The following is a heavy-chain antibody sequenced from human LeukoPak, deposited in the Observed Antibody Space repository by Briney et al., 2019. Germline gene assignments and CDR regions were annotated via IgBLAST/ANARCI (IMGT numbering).Heavy chain of an antibody. D-gene: IGHD3-9*01. CDR2: ITTSSSYI. CDR3: ARGRTYYDILTGYYKLGDFDY. Sequence: GGSLRLSCAASGFTFSSYTMNWVRQAPGKGLEWVSSITTSSSYIYYADSVKGRFTISRDNAKNSLYLQMNSLRAEDTAVYYCARGRTYYDILTGYYKLGDFDYWGQGTLVTVSS. CDR1: GFTFSSYT. J-gene: IGHJ4*02. V-gene: IGHV3-21*01.